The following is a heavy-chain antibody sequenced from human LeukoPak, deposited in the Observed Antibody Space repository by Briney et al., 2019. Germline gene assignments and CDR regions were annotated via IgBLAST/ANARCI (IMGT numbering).Heavy chain of an antibody. D-gene: IGHD3-3*01. CDR2: INHSGST. CDR1: GGSFSGYY. CDR3: ARRKGDYDFGPVDY. V-gene: IGHV4-34*01. J-gene: IGHJ4*02. Sequence: SETLSLTCAVYGGSFSGYYWSWIRQPPGKGLEWIGEINHSGSTNYNPSLKSRVTISVDTSKNQFSLRLTSVTAADTAVYYCARRKGDYDFGPVDYWGQGTLVIVSS.